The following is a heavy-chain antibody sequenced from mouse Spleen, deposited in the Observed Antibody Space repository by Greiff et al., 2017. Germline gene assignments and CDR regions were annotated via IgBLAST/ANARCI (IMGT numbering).Heavy chain of an antibody. CDR1: GYTFTDYY. J-gene: IGHJ4*01. V-gene: IGHV1-26*01. D-gene: IGHD2-4*01. Sequence: EVQLQQSGPELVKPGASVKISCKASGYTFTDYYMNWVKQSHGKSLEWIGDINPNNGGTSYNQKFKGKATLTVDKSSSTAYMELRSLTSEDSAVYYCARSPGLRQGDYAMDYWGQGTSVTVSS. CDR3: ARSPGLRQGDYAMDY. CDR2: INPNNGGT.